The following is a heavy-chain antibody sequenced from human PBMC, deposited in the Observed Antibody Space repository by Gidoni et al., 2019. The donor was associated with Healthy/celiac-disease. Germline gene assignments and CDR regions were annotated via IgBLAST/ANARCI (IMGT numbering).Heavy chain of an antibody. Sequence: QVPLQESGPGLVKPSEPLSLTCTVSGGSISSYYWSWIRQPPGKGLEWIGYIYYSGSTNYNPSLKSRVTISVDTSKNQFSLKLSSVTAADTAVYYCARPLGSWTGWFDPWGQGTLVTVSS. CDR2: IYYSGST. D-gene: IGHD6-13*01. J-gene: IGHJ5*02. CDR3: ARPLGSWTGWFDP. V-gene: IGHV4-59*08. CDR1: GGSISSYY.